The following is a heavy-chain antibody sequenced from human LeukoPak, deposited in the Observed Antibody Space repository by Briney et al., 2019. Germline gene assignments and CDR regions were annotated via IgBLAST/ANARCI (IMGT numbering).Heavy chain of an antibody. J-gene: IGHJ4*02. CDR2: ISGSGGST. V-gene: IGHV3-23*01. CDR3: ANVDQLPTDY. CDR1: GFTVSRNY. Sequence: GGSLRLSCAASGFTVSRNYMTWVRQAPGKGLEWVSAISGSGGSTYYADSVKGRFTISRDNSKNTLYLQMNSLRAEDTAVYYCANVDQLPTDYWGQGTLVTVSS. D-gene: IGHD2-2*01.